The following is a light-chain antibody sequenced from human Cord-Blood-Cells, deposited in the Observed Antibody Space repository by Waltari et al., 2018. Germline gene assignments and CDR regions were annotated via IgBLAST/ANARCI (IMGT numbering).Light chain of an antibody. CDR2: EVS. V-gene: IGLV2-23*02. J-gene: IGLJ2*01. CDR3: CSYAGSSTFEV. Sequence: QSALTQPASVSGSPGQSITISCTGTSSAVGCYNLASWYQQHPGKAPKLMIYEVSKRPSGVSNRFSGSKSGNTASPTISGLQAEDEADYYCCSYAGSSTFEVFGGGTKLTVL. CDR1: SSAVGCYNL.